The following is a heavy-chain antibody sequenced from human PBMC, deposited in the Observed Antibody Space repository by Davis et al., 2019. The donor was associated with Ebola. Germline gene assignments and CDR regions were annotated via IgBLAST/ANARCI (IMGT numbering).Heavy chain of an antibody. V-gene: IGHV1-24*01. D-gene: IGHD6-6*01. Sequence: AASVKVSCKVSGYTLTELSMHWVRQAPGKGLEWMGGFDPEDGETIYAQKFQGRVTMTRDTSTSTVYMELSSLRSEDTAVYYCAREYSSSEDWFDPWGQGTLVTVSS. CDR2: FDPEDGET. J-gene: IGHJ5*02. CDR3: AREYSSSEDWFDP. CDR1: GYTLTELS.